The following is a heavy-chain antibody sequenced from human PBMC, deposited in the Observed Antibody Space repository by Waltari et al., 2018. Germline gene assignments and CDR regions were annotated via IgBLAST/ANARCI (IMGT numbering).Heavy chain of an antibody. CDR1: GGSISSSSYY. CDR2: IYYSGST. V-gene: IGHV4-39*01. Sequence: QLQLQESGPGLVKPSETLSLTCTVSGGSISSSSYYWGWIRQPPGKGLEWIGSIYYSGSTSYNPSLKSRVTISVDTSKNQFSLKLSSVTAADTAVYYCARLTLLVPGAFDIWGQGTMVTVSS. D-gene: IGHD6-13*01. J-gene: IGHJ3*02. CDR3: ARLTLLVPGAFDI.